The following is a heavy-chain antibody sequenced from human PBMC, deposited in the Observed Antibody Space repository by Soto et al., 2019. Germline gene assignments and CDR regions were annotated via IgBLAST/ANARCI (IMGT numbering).Heavy chain of an antibody. D-gene: IGHD6-6*01. V-gene: IGHV3-23*01. CDR1: GFTFSSYA. J-gene: IGHJ6*02. CDR2: ISGSGGST. CDR3: ANLQARRAAPLYGMEG. Sequence: GGSLRLSCAASGFTFSSYAMSWVRQAPGKGLEWVSAISGSGGSTYYADSVKGRFTISRDNSKNTLYLQMNSLRAEDTAVYYCANLQARRAAPLYGMEGWCQGLTVTVSS.